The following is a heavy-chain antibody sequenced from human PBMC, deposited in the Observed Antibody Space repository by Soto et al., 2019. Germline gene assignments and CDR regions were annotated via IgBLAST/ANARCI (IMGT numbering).Heavy chain of an antibody. CDR2: IYYSGST. J-gene: IGHJ4*02. D-gene: IGHD6-19*01. CDR3: ARPAVAGPSYFDY. CDR1: GGSISSSSYY. Sequence: SETLSLTCTVSGGSISSSSYYWGWIRQPPGKGLEWIGSIYYSGSTYYNPSLKSRVTISVDTSKNQFSLKLSSVTAADTAVYYCARPAVAGPSYFDYWGQGTLVTVSS. V-gene: IGHV4-39*01.